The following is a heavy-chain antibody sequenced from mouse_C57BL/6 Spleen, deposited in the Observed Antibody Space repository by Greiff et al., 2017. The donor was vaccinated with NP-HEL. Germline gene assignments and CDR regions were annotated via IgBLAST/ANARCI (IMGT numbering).Heavy chain of an antibody. CDR3: TSGPSTTPKSSFAY. D-gene: IGHD1-1*01. CDR2: IYPGNSDT. CDR1: GYTFTSYW. Sequence: DVKLQESGTVLARPGASVKMSCKTSGYTFTSYWMHWVKQRPGQGLEWIGAIYPGNSDTSYNQKFKGKAKLTAVTSASTAYMELSSLTNEDSAVYYCTSGPSTTPKSSFAYWGQGTLVTVSA. J-gene: IGHJ3*01. V-gene: IGHV1-5*01.